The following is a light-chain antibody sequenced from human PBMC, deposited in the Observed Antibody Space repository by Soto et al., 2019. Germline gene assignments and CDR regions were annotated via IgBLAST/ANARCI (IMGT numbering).Light chain of an antibody. J-gene: IGLJ3*02. CDR1: DSNIGAGSD. CDR3: AAWDDSLNAWV. CDR2: SHD. V-gene: IGLV1-40*01. Sequence: QSVLTQPPSVSGAPGQRVTISCAGSDSNIGAGSDVHWYQHLPGTAPKLLIYSHDQRPSGVPDRISASRSGTAASLAISGLRSEDEAFYYCAAWDDSLNAWVFGGGTKVTVL.